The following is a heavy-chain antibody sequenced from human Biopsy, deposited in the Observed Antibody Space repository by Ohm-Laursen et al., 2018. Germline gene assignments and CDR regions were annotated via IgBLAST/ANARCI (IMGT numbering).Heavy chain of an antibody. Sequence: SVTLSLTCTVSSGSISSYYWSWIRQPPGKGLEWIGYIDYRGSTKYNPSLRSRVTMSIDTSRNQFSLKLSSVTAADTAVYYCATTTMDTSGWFGNYFDSWGQGTLVTVSA. V-gene: IGHV4-59*07. CDR1: SGSISSYY. J-gene: IGHJ4*02. D-gene: IGHD6-19*01. CDR3: ATTTMDTSGWFGNYFDS. CDR2: IDYRGST.